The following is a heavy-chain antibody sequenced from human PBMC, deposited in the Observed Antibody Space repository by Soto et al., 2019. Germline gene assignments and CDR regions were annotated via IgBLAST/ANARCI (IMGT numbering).Heavy chain of an antibody. Sequence: QVQLVQSGAEVKKPGASVKVSCKASGYTFTTYDINWVRQATGQGLEWMGWMNPNSGNTGYAQKFQGRVTMTRNTSISTAYMERSSLRSEDTAVYFCARGRWVQTYSGSSGYHTDCWGQGTLVTVSS. J-gene: IGHJ4*02. D-gene: IGHD3-22*01. V-gene: IGHV1-8*01. CDR3: ARGRWVQTYSGSSGYHTDC. CDR2: MNPNSGNT. CDR1: GYTFTTYD.